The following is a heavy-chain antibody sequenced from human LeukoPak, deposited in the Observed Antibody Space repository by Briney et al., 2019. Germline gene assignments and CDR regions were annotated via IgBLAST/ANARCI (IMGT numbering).Heavy chain of an antibody. Sequence: SETLSLTCIVSGGSISKYYWSWIRQPPGKGLEWIGYVYYSGSTKYSPSLQGRVTISVDTSKNHFSLNLTSVTDADTAVYYCARTGGPSMALRLFDPWGQGTLVTVSS. D-gene: IGHD2/OR15-2a*01. CDR2: VYYSGST. J-gene: IGHJ5*02. CDR1: GGSISKYY. V-gene: IGHV4-59*08. CDR3: ARTGGPSMALRLFDP.